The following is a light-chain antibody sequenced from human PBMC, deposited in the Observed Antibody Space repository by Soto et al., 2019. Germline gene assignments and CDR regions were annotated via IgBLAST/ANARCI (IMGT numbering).Light chain of an antibody. CDR3: QTWGTGIV. J-gene: IGLJ7*01. V-gene: IGLV4-69*01. Sequence: QSVLTQSPSASASLGASVKLTCTLSSGHSTYNIAWHQQQPETGPRYLMKVNNDGSHTKGDGIPARFSGSSSGADRYLILSSLQSEDEADYYCQTWGTGIVFGGGTQLTVL. CDR2: VNNDGSH. CDR1: SGHSTYN.